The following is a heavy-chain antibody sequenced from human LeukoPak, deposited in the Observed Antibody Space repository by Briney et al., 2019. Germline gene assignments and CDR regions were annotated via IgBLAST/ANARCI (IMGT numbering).Heavy chain of an antibody. V-gene: IGHV3-23*01. J-gene: IGHJ4*02. Sequence: PGGSLRLSCAASGFTFSSYAMSWVRQAPGRGLEWVSAISGSGDNTYYADSVKGRFTISRDNSKSTLYLQMNSLRAEDTAVYYCAKVRWDNSGWYYLDYWGQGTLVTVSS. CDR1: GFTFSSYA. D-gene: IGHD6-19*01. CDR2: ISGSGDNT. CDR3: AKVRWDNSGWYYLDY.